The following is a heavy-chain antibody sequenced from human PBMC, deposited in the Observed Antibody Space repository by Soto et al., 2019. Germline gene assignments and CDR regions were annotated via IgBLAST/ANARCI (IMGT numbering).Heavy chain of an antibody. V-gene: IGHV4-30-2*01. J-gene: IGHJ4*02. CDR3: ARDKITGLFDY. CDR2: IYHSGST. D-gene: IGHD2-8*02. CDR1: GGSISSGGYS. Sequence: SETLSLTCAVSGGSISSGGYSWCWIRPPPGMGLECIGYIYHSGSTNYNPSLKSRVTISVDTSKNQFSLKLTSVTAADTAVYYCARDKITGLFDYWGQGTLVTVSS.